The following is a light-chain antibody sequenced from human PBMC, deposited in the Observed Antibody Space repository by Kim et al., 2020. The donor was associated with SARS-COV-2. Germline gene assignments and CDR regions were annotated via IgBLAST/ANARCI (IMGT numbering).Light chain of an antibody. V-gene: IGKV1-5*01. Sequence: EERVTITCRASQNINTWLAWYRQKPGKAPELLIYDASSLESVVPSRFTGSGSGTQFTLTISSLHPDDSATYYCQQYNTWWTFGQGTKVDIK. J-gene: IGKJ1*01. CDR1: QNINTW. CDR3: QQYNTWWT. CDR2: DAS.